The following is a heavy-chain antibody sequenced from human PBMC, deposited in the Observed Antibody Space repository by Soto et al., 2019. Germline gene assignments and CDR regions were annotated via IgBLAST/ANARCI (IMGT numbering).Heavy chain of an antibody. CDR2: INPSGGST. V-gene: IGHV1-46*01. Sequence: ASVKVSCKASGYTFTSYYMHWVRQAPGQGLEWMGIINPSGGSTSYAQKFQGRVTMTRDTSTSTAYMELSSLRSEDTAVYYCARETECGSGGSCYPYFQHWGQGTLVTVSS. D-gene: IGHD2-15*01. CDR1: GYTFTSYY. J-gene: IGHJ1*01. CDR3: ARETECGSGGSCYPYFQH.